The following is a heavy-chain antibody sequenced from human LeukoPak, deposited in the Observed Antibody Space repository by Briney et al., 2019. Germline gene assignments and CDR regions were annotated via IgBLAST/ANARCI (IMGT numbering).Heavy chain of an antibody. CDR3: ARHSVKGNSHWFDP. CDR1: GDTLSNYA. V-gene: IGHV1-69*13. Sequence: VKVSCKASGDTLSNYAVSWVRQAPGQGLEWMGKIIPIFGMVEYTQKFQGRVTFSTDESTSTVYTELSSLRSDDTAVFYCARHSVKGNSHWFDPWGQGTLVTVSS. J-gene: IGHJ5*02. D-gene: IGHD4-17*01. CDR2: IIPIFGMV.